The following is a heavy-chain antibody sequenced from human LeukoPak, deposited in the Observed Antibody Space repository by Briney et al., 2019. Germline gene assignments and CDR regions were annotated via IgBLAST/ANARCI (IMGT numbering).Heavy chain of an antibody. Sequence: PGGSLRLSCAASGFTFSDYYMNWIRQAPGKGLEWVSHISSSGTSMFYADSVKGRFTISRDNAKNLLHLQMNSLRAEDTAVYYCARAPGDPIDYWGQGTLVTVSS. CDR3: ARAPGDPIDY. J-gene: IGHJ4*02. D-gene: IGHD2-21*02. CDR2: ISSSGTSM. CDR1: GFTFSDYY. V-gene: IGHV3-11*04.